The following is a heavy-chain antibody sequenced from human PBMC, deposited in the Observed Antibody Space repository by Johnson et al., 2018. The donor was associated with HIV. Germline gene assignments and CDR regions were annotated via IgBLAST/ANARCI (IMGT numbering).Heavy chain of an antibody. CDR3: AKEERLQFDAFDI. CDR2: ISYDGSNK. D-gene: IGHD4-11*01. J-gene: IGHJ3*02. V-gene: IGHV3-30*18. Sequence: QVQLVESGGGVVQPGGSLRLSCAASGFTFSGYGMHWVRQAPGKGLEWVAVISYDGSNKYYAEYVKGRFTISRDNSKNTMYLQMNSLRAEDTAVYYCAKEERLQFDAFDIWGQGTMVTVSS. CDR1: GFTFSGYG.